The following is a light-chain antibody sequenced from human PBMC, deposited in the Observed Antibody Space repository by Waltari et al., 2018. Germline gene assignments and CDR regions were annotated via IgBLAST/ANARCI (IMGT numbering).Light chain of an antibody. J-gene: IGLJ2*01. V-gene: IGLV3-19*01. CDR3: NSRDSSGNHLV. CDR1: SLRSYY. Sequence: SSELTQDPAVSVALGQTVRITCQGDSLRSYYASWYQQKPGQAPVLVIYGKNNRPSGIPDRFSGSSSGNTASLTGGGGQAEDEADYYCNSRDSSGNHLVFGGGTKLTVL. CDR2: GKN.